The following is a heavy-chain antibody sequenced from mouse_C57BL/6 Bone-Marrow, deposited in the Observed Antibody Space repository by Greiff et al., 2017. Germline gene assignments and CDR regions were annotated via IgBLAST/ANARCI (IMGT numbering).Heavy chain of an antibody. CDR2: IYPRSGNT. CDR3: AREDYDYDDWFAY. Sequence: VKLQQSGAELARPGASVKLSCKASGYTFTSYGISWVKQRTGQGLEWIGEIYPRSGNTYYNEKFKGKATLTADKSSSTAYMELRRLTSEDSAVYFCAREDYDYDDWFAYWGQGTLVTVSA. CDR1: GYTFTSYG. D-gene: IGHD2-4*01. J-gene: IGHJ3*01. V-gene: IGHV1-81*01.